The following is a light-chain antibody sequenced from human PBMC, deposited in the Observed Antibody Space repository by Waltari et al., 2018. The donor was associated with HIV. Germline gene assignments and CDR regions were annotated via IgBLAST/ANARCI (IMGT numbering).Light chain of an antibody. Sequence: QTVVTQEPPFSVSPGGTVTLTCGLTSVPVSTTNYTSWYQQTPGPAPRPIFYTTHLRSSGVPDRFSGSILVNKAALTITGAQADDESDYYCVLYMGSGGWVFGGGTRLTVL. CDR1: SVPVSTTNY. CDR2: TTH. CDR3: VLYMGSGGWV. J-gene: IGLJ3*02. V-gene: IGLV8-61*01.